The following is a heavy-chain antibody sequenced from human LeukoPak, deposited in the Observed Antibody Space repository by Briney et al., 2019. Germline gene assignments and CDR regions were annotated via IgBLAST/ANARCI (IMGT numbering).Heavy chain of an antibody. J-gene: IGHJ3*02. V-gene: IGHV5-51*01. D-gene: IGHD3-22*01. CDR2: IYPGDSDT. Sequence: GESLKISCKGPGYSFTSYWIGWVRQMPGKGLEWMGIIYPGDSDTRYSPSFQGQVTISADKSISTAYLQWSSLKASDTAMYYCARSIHYYYDSSGYYPNAFDIWGQGTMVTVSS. CDR1: GYSFTSYW. CDR3: ARSIHYYYDSSGYYPNAFDI.